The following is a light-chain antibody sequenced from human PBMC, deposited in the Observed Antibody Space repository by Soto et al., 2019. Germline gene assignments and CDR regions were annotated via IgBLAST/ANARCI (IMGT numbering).Light chain of an antibody. Sequence: DIQLTQSPSFLSASVGDRVTITCRASQGINNYLAWYQQKPGKAPNLLIYAAYTLQNGVPSRFSGSGYGTDFTLTLTDRQPEDFATYHSQQLKSYSITFGPGTKVD. J-gene: IGKJ3*01. CDR3: QQLKSYSIT. V-gene: IGKV1-9*01. CDR2: AAY. CDR1: QGINNY.